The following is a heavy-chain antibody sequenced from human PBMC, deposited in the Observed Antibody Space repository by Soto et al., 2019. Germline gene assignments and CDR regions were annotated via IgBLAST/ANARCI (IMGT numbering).Heavy chain of an antibody. J-gene: IGHJ4*02. Sequence: VASVKVSCTVSGYTLTELSMHWVRQAPGKGLEWMGGFDPEDGETIYAQKFQGRVTMTEDTSTDTAYMELSSLRSEDTAVYYCATKSPPLYSVAGVFDYWGQGTLVTVSS. D-gene: IGHD6-19*01. CDR1: GYTLTELS. CDR2: FDPEDGET. V-gene: IGHV1-24*01. CDR3: ATKSPPLYSVAGVFDY.